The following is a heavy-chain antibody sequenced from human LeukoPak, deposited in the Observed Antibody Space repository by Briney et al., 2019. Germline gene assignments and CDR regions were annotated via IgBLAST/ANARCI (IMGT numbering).Heavy chain of an antibody. Sequence: GGSLRLSCAASGYTFSGYGMRWVRQAPGKGLEWVAVIWYDGSNKYYADSVKGRFTISRDNSKNTLYLQMNSPRAEDTAVYYCAREYLSYGDLGRLDYWGQGTLVTVSS. CDR1: GYTFSGYG. J-gene: IGHJ4*02. CDR3: AREYLSYGDLGRLDY. CDR2: IWYDGSNK. V-gene: IGHV3-33*08. D-gene: IGHD4-17*01.